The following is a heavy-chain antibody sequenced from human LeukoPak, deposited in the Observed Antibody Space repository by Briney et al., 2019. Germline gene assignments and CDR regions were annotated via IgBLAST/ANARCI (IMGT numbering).Heavy chain of an antibody. J-gene: IGHJ4*02. CDR3: ARGSLAAAGTSFDY. D-gene: IGHD6-13*01. CDR1: EFTFNDYS. Sequence: GGSLRLSCVASEFTFNDYSMHWVRQAPGKGLEWVSSISSSSIYIYYGDSVRGRSTISRDNAKNSLYLQMNSLRAEDTAVYYCARGSLAAAGTSFDYWGQGTLVTVSS. V-gene: IGHV3-21*01. CDR2: ISSSSIYI.